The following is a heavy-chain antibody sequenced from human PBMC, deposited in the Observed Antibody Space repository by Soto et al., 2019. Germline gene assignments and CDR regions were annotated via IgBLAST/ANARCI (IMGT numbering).Heavy chain of an antibody. D-gene: IGHD6-25*01. V-gene: IGHV4-39*01. CDR1: GGSISSSSYY. Sequence: SETLSLTCTVSGGSISSSSYYWGWIRQPPGKGLEWIGSIYYSGSTYYNPSLKSRVTISVDTSKNQFSLKLSSVTAADTAVYYCARRWGLVQRLDYWGQGTLVTVSS. J-gene: IGHJ4*02. CDR3: ARRWGLVQRLDY. CDR2: IYYSGST.